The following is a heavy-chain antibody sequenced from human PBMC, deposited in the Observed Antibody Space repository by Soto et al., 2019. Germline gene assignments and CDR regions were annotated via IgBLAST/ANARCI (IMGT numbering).Heavy chain of an antibody. CDR1: GFKFDDYA. Sequence: EVQLVESGGDLVQPGRSLRLACTASGFKFDDYAMHWVRQAPGKGLEWVSGISWKSGSMNYADSVKGRFTISRDNAKNSLYLQMNSLRSEDTALYYCAKDIYDILTDYSRGDGLDLWGHGTMVTVSS. CDR3: AKDIYDILTDYSRGDGLDL. J-gene: IGHJ3*01. CDR2: ISWKSGSM. V-gene: IGHV3-9*01. D-gene: IGHD3-9*01.